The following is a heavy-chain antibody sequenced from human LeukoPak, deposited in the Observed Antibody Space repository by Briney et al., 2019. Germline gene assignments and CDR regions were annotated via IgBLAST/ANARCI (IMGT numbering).Heavy chain of an antibody. Sequence: SVKVSCKASGYTFTSYYMHWVRQAPGQGLEWMGGIIPIFGTANYAQKFQGRVTITTDESTSTAYMELSSLRSEDTAVYYCARGADIVVVPAALSYWYFDLWGRGTLVTVSS. CDR3: ARGADIVVVPAALSYWYFDL. D-gene: IGHD2-2*01. CDR2: IIPIFGTA. V-gene: IGHV1-69*05. J-gene: IGHJ2*01. CDR1: GYTFTSYY.